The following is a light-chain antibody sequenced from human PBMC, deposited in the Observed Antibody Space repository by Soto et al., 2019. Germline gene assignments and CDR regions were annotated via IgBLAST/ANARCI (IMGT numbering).Light chain of an antibody. CDR2: GVS. CDR3: NSYRSSVIPVG. V-gene: IGLV2-14*01. J-gene: IGLJ2*01. Sequence: QSVLTQPASVSGSPGQSITISCTGTSSDIGGYNYVSWYQQHPGKAPKLLIYGVSNRPSGVSDRFSGSKSGNTASLTISGLQAEDEADYYCNSYRSSVIPVGFGGGTKLTGL. CDR1: SSDIGGYNY.